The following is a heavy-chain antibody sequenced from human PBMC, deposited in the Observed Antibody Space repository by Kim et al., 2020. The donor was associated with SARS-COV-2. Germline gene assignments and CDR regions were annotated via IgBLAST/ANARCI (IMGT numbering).Heavy chain of an antibody. Sequence: GGSLRLSCAASGFTFSDSVMHWVRQASGKGLEWVGRIRSKANSYATEYAASVRGRFTISSEDSKNTAFLQMNSLKSEDTAVYYCIHYGSGSYSTDYWGQGTVVTVSS. CDR3: IHYGSGSYSTDY. CDR2: IRSKANSYAT. CDR1: GFTFSDSV. D-gene: IGHD3-10*01. J-gene: IGHJ4*02. V-gene: IGHV3-73*01.